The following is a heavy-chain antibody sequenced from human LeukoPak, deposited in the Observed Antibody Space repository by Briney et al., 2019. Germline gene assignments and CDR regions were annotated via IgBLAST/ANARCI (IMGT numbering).Heavy chain of an antibody. CDR2: ISGSGGST. J-gene: IGHJ5*02. CDR1: GFTFSSYG. V-gene: IGHV3-23*01. CDR3: AKDYEPLVGVHRWGDWFDP. Sequence: GGSLRLSCAASGFTFSSYGMSWVRQGPGKGREWVSAISGSGGSTYYADSVKGRFTISRDNSKNTLYLQMNSLRAEDTAVYYCAKDYEPLVGVHRWGDWFDPWGQGTLVTVSS. D-gene: IGHD1-26*01.